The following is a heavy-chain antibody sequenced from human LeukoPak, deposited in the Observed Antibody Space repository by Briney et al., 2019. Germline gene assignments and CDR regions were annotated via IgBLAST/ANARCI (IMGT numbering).Heavy chain of an antibody. CDR2: ISAYNGNT. CDR3: ARGRAAGRSAGLDDY. J-gene: IGHJ4*02. Sequence: ASVKVSCKASGYTFTSYGISWVRQAPGQGLEWMGWISAYNGNTNYAQKLQGRVTMTTDTSTSTAHMELSSLRSEDTAVYYCARGRAAGRSAGLDDYWGQGTLVTVSS. D-gene: IGHD6-13*01. V-gene: IGHV1-18*01. CDR1: GYTFTSYG.